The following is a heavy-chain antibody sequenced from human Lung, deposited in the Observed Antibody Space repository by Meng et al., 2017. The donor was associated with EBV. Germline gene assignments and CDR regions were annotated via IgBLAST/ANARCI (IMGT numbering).Heavy chain of an antibody. CDR2: INCYTSGT. CDR1: GYTFTDFF. V-gene: IGHV1-46*01. Sequence: QVELVQSGAGVNKPGASLMMSCRTSGYTFTDFFLHWVRQAPGQGLEWLGTINCYTSGTAYARKFQGRITLTRDTSTTTVYMDLGSLGSDDTAFYYCAREKSPGHFDYFGQGILVTVSS. CDR3: AREKSPGHFDY. J-gene: IGHJ4*02.